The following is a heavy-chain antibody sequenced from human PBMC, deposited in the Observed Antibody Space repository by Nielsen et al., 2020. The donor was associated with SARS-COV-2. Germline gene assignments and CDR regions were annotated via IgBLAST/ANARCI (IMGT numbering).Heavy chain of an antibody. CDR3: VRDAGFGVFDI. J-gene: IGHJ3*02. CDR2: IFPMIGSA. Sequence: SVKVSCKASGETFSTHGISWVRQAPGQGLEWMGRIFPMIGSADYSQKFQGRVTINADKSTRTAYVEVSSLRSDDTAVYYCVRDAGFGVFDIWGQGTMVTVSS. V-gene: IGHV1-69*04. CDR1: GETFSTHG. D-gene: IGHD3-10*01.